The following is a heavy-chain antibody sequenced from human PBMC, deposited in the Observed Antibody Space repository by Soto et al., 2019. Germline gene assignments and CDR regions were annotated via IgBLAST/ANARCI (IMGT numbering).Heavy chain of an antibody. J-gene: IGHJ4*02. V-gene: IGHV3-23*01. Sequence: EVQVLESGGGLVQPGGSLRLCCAATGFTFSDFAMSWVRQAPGKGLEGVSRIYGGGNGPHYADSVKGRVTISRDNTKKPLYLEMNSLRAEDTAVDDCAKMGGMEARAYSFDYWGQGTLVTVSS. CDR1: GFTFSDFA. CDR3: AKMGGMEARAYSFDY. D-gene: IGHD3-16*01. CDR2: IYGGGNGP.